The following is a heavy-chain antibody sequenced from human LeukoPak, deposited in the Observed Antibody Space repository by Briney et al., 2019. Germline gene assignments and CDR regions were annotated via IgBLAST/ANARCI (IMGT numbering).Heavy chain of an antibody. CDR1: GVSISSSSYY. V-gene: IGHV4-39*01. Sequence: SETLSLTCTVSGVSISSSSYYWGWIRQPPGKGLEWIGTIYYSGSTYYNPSLKSRLTMSVDTSKNQFSLKLSSVTVADTAIYYCANKPYYYDSRGNPYGSADLWGRGTLVTVSS. J-gene: IGHJ2*01. CDR2: IYYSGST. CDR3: ANKPYYYDSRGNPYGSADL. D-gene: IGHD3-22*01.